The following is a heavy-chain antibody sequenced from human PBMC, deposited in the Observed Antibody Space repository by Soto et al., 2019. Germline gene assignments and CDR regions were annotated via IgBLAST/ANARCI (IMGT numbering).Heavy chain of an antibody. CDR2: IYYSGST. D-gene: IGHD2-15*01. Sequence: KTSETLSLTCTVSGGSISSGDYYWSWIRQPPGKGLGWIGYIYYSGSTYYNPSLKSRVTISVDTSKNQFSLKLSSVTAADTAVYYCARAGVVVAATLGAYDYWGQGTLVTVSS. CDR3: ARAGVVVAATLGAYDY. V-gene: IGHV4-30-4*01. J-gene: IGHJ4*02. CDR1: GGSISSGDYY.